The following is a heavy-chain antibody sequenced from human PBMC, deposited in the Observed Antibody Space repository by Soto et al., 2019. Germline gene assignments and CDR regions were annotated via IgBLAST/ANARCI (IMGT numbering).Heavy chain of an antibody. CDR1: GGSISSGGYY. D-gene: IGHD3-3*01. J-gene: IGHJ5*02. CDR2: IYYSGST. V-gene: IGHV4-31*03. CDR3: ARWWSGSRQGFDP. Sequence: QVQLQESSAGLVKPSQTQSLTCTVSGGSISSGGYYWSWIRQHPGKGLEWIGYIYYSGSTYYNPSLKSRVTISVDTSKNQFSLKLSSVTAADTAVYYCARWWSGSRQGFDPWGQGTLVTVSS.